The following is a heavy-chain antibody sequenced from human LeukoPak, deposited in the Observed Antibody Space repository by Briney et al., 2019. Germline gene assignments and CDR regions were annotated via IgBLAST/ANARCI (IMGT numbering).Heavy chain of an antibody. D-gene: IGHD6-13*01. V-gene: IGHV4-59*08. Sequence: PSETLSLTCTVSGGSISSYYWSWIRQPPGKGPEWIGYIYYSGSSNYNPSLKSRDTTSVDTSKNQVSLKLSSVTAADTAVYYCARHYGSSSSWYIGAFDIWGQGTMVTVSS. J-gene: IGHJ3*02. CDR1: GGSISSYY. CDR2: IYYSGSS. CDR3: ARHYGSSSSWYIGAFDI.